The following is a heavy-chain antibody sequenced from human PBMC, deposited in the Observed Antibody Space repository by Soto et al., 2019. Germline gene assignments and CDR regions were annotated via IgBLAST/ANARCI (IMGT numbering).Heavy chain of an antibody. J-gene: IGHJ4*02. CDR1: GGSISGANNY. Sequence: SETLSLTCPVSGGSISGANNYWNWIRQHPGKGLEWIGYIFYTGTTYYNPSLKSRVTMSVDTSGNKFSLKLTSVTAADTAVYYCARTAYSIFHYFDKWGQGTLVTVSS. D-gene: IGHD4-4*01. CDR2: IFYTGTT. V-gene: IGHV4-31*02. CDR3: ARTAYSIFHYFDK.